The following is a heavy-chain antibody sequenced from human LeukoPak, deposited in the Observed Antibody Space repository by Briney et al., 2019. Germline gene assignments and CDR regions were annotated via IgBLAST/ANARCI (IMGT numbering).Heavy chain of an antibody. Sequence: PSETLSLTCTISGGSISTYHWSWIRQPPGKGLEWIGYIYYSGSTNYNPSLKSRVTISVDTSKNQFSLKLSSVTAADTAVYYCARDKGLDAFDIWGQGTMVTVSS. V-gene: IGHV4-59*01. J-gene: IGHJ3*02. CDR1: GGSISTYH. CDR3: ARDKGLDAFDI. CDR2: IYYSGST.